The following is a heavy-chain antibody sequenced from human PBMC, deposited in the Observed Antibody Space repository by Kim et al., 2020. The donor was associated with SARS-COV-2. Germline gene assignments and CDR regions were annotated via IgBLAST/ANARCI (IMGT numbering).Heavy chain of an antibody. CDR3: ARDFCSGYYAIAY. CDR1: GFTFSSYS. J-gene: IGHJ4*02. Sequence: GGSLRLSCAASGFTFSSYSMNWVRQAPGKGLEWVSSISSSSSYIYYADSVKGRFTISRDNAKNSLYLQMNSLRAEDTAVYYCARDFCSGYYAIAYWGQGTLVTVSS. D-gene: IGHD3-3*01. V-gene: IGHV3-21*01. CDR2: ISSSSSYI.